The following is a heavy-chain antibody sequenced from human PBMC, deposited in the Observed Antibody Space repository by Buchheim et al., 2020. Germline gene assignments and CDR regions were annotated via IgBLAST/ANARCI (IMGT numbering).Heavy chain of an antibody. CDR3: AKGFTTTAWSVYAY. J-gene: IGHJ4*02. CDR1: GFTFSSYA. D-gene: IGHD2-8*01. CDR2: ISDSGDIT. V-gene: IGHV3-23*04. Sequence: VQVVESGGGVVQPGRSLRLSCAASGFTFSSYAMTWVRQAPGKGLEWVSVISDSGDITYYGDSVKGRFTISRDNSKNTLYIQMNSLRAEDTAVYYCAKGFTTTAWSVYAYWGQGTL.